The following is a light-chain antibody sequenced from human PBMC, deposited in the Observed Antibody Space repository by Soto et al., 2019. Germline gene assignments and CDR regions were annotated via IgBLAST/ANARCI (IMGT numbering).Light chain of an antibody. CDR2: DAS. V-gene: IGKV3-11*01. J-gene: IGKJ3*01. CDR3: QQRSTWPPFS. CDR1: QSIGSY. Sequence: EIVTTQSPATLSLSLGERATLSCRVCQSIGSYLAWYQHKLGQHPRLLIYDASNRATGIPVRFSGSGSGTDFTLTISSLEPEDFAVYYCQQRSTWPPFSFGPGTKVDIK.